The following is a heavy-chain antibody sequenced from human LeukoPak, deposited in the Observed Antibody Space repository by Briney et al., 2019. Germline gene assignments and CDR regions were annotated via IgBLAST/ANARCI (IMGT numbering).Heavy chain of an antibody. V-gene: IGHV3-64*01. J-gene: IGHJ4*02. CDR3: ATSRDAEMATLDY. Sequence: GGSLRLSCVASGFIFSSYAMNWVRQAPGKGLEYVSGISSIGGGTYYANSAKGRFTISRDNSKNTLYPQMGSLRVEDMALYYCATSRDAEMATLDYWGQGTLVTVSS. CDR2: ISSIGGGT. CDR1: GFIFSSYA. D-gene: IGHD5-24*01.